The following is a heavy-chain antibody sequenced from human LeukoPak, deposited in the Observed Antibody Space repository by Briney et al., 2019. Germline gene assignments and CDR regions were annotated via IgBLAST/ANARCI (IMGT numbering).Heavy chain of an antibody. CDR3: ARKIYRGLRAAAAGFFDS. J-gene: IGHJ4*02. V-gene: IGHV4-34*01. Sequence: SETLSLTCTVSGGSISSYYWSWIRQPPGQGLEWIGEVNRSGNSNYNPSLKSRVTISVDTSKNQISLKLSSVTAADTAVYYCARKIYRGLRAAAAGFFDSWGQGTLVTVSS. CDR1: GGSISSYY. CDR2: VNRSGNS. D-gene: IGHD6-13*01.